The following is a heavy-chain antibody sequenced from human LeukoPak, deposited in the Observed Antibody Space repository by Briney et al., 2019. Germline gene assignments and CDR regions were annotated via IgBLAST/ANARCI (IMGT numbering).Heavy chain of an antibody. CDR1: GFTFDDYA. J-gene: IGHJ3*02. Sequence: PGRSLRLSCAASGFTFDDYAMHWVRQAPGKGLEWVSAISGSGGSTYYADSVKGRFTISRDNSKNTLYLQMNSLRAEDTAVYYCAKDDRMVITRFGAFDIWGQGTMVTVSS. CDR2: ISGSGGST. CDR3: AKDDRMVITRFGAFDI. D-gene: IGHD3-22*01. V-gene: IGHV3-23*01.